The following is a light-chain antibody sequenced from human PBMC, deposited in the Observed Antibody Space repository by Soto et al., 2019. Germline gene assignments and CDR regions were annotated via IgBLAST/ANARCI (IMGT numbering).Light chain of an antibody. CDR3: AARDDSLSRYL. CDR1: SSNIGSNY. CDR2: RNN. V-gene: IGLV1-47*01. J-gene: IGLJ1*01. Sequence: QSVLTQPPSASGTPGQRVTISCSGSSSNIGSNYVYWYQQLPGTAPKLLIYRNNQRPSGVPDRFSGSKSGTSASLAISGLRSEDEVDYYCAARDDSLSRYLFGTGPK.